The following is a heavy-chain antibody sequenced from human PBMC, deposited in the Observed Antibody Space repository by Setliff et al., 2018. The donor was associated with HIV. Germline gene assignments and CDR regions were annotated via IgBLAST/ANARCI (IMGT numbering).Heavy chain of an antibody. CDR2: IYHDGTT. J-gene: IGHJ5*01. CDR1: GGSINTSSYY. CDR3: AGHPVTSGWLSLNWFDP. D-gene: IGHD6-19*01. Sequence: PSETLSLTCSVSGGSINTSSYYWARVRQPPGNELEWIGSIYHDGTTHYRSSLRSRAAISIDTSKSQISLKVRSVTAADTAVYFCAGHPVTSGWLSLNWFDPWGQGILVTVSS. V-gene: IGHV4-39*07.